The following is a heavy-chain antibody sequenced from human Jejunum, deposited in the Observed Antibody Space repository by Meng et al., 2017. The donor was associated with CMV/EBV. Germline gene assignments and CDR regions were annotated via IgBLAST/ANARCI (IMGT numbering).Heavy chain of an antibody. D-gene: IGHD1-26*01. CDR2: IYYSGST. CDR3: ARLMVGATGYFDY. V-gene: IGHV4-39*07. CDR1: GGSSSSSSYY. Sequence: GGSSSSSSYYWGWIRQPPGKGLEWIGSIYYSGSTYYNPSLKSRVTISVDTSKNQFSLKLSSVTAADTAVYYCARLMVGATGYFDYWGQGTRVTVSS. J-gene: IGHJ4*02.